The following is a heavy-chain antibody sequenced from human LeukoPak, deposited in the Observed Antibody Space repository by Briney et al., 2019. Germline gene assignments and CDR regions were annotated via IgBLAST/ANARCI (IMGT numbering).Heavy chain of an antibody. CDR1: GFTFSSYV. Sequence: GGSLRLSCAASGFTFSSYVMSWVRQAPGKGLEWVSAISGSGGSTYSADSVKGRFTISRDNAKNSLYLQMNSLRAEDTAVYYCARDRWEPTSYWGQGTLVTVSS. V-gene: IGHV3-23*01. D-gene: IGHD1-26*01. CDR3: ARDRWEPTSY. J-gene: IGHJ4*02. CDR2: ISGSGGST.